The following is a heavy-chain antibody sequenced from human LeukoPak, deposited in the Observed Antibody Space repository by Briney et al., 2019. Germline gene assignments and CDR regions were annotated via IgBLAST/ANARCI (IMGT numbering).Heavy chain of an antibody. J-gene: IGHJ5*02. V-gene: IGHV1-2*02. D-gene: IGHD2-2*01. CDR1: GYTFTGYC. Sequence: ASVKVSCKASGYTFTGYCMHWVRQAPGQGLEWMGWINPNSGGTNYAQKFQGRVTMTRDTSISTAYMELSRLRSDDTAVYYCARGCSTSLIKNWFDPWGQGTLVTVSS. CDR2: INPNSGGT. CDR3: ARGCSTSLIKNWFDP.